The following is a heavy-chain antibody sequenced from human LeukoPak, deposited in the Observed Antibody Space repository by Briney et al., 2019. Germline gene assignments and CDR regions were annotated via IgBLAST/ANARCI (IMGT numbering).Heavy chain of an antibody. CDR2: ISYDGSNK. CDR3: AKGSMGY. CDR1: GFTFSSYG. J-gene: IGHJ4*02. Sequence: EGSLRLSCAASGFTFSSYGMHWVRQAPGKGLEWVAVISYDGSNKYYADSVKGRFTISRDNSKNTLYLQMNSLRAEDTAVYYCAKGSMGYWGQGTLVTVSS. D-gene: IGHD2-15*01. V-gene: IGHV3-30*18.